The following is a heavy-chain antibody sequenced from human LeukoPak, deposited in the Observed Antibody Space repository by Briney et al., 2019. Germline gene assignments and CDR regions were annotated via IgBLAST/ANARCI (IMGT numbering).Heavy chain of an antibody. J-gene: IGHJ4*02. CDR2: IYYSGST. V-gene: IGHV4-59*12. Sequence: SETLSLTCTVSGGSISSYYWSWIRQPPGKGLEWIGYIYYSGSTNYNPSLKSRVTISVDTSKNQFSLKLSSVTAADTAVYYCARGRGIRAIFGVVAHYFDYWGQGTLVTVSS. CDR1: GGSISSYY. CDR3: ARGRGIRAIFGVVAHYFDY. D-gene: IGHD3-3*01.